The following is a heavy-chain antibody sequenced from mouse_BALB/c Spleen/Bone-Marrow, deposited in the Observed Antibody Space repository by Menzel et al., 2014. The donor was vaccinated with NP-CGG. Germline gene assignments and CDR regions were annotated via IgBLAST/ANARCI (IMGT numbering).Heavy chain of an antibody. J-gene: IGHJ2*01. D-gene: IGHD2-10*02. CDR3: TRGGYGNGFDY. Sequence: VQLQQSGAELVNLGASVKLSCKASGYTFTIYDLYWVKQRPGQGLEWIGDINPSNGATNFNERFKSKATLTIDKSSSTACMQLSSLTSEDSAVYYCTRGGYGNGFDYWGQGTALTVSS. CDR1: GYTFTIYD. CDR2: INPSNGAT. V-gene: IGHV1-53*01.